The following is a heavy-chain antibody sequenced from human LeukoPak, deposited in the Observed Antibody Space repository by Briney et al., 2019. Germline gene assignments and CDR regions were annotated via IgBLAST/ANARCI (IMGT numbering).Heavy chain of an antibody. Sequence: GGSLRLSCAASGFIFSNYVIHWVRQAPGKGLEWVALISFDGSSKYYADSVKGRFTLSRDNSKNTLYLQMNSLRTEDTAVYYCARYAWSLGPAPGTPLFDYWGQGTLVTASS. J-gene: IGHJ4*02. CDR3: ARYAWSLGPAPGTPLFDY. V-gene: IGHV3-30-3*01. D-gene: IGHD6-13*01. CDR1: GFIFSNYV. CDR2: ISFDGSSK.